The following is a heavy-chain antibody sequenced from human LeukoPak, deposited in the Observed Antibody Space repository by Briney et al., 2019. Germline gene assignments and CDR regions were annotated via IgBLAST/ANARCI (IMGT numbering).Heavy chain of an antibody. V-gene: IGHV1-2*02. J-gene: IGHJ4*02. CDR1: GYTFTGYY. CDR3: ARDDSNYSGSYYRF. CDR2: INPNSGGT. D-gene: IGHD1-26*01. Sequence: ASVKVSCKASGYTFTGYYMHWVRQAPGQGLEWMGWINPNSGGTNYAQKFQDRVTMTTDTSTNTAYMELRSLRSDDTAVFYCARDDSNYSGSYYRFWGQGTLVTVSS.